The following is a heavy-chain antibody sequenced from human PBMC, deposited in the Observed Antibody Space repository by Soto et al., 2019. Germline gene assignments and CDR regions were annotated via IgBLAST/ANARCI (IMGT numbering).Heavy chain of an antibody. CDR1: GGSIGSFY. CDR3: ARVDGVVPAALNTNWFDP. V-gene: IGHV4-59*01. Sequence: SVTLCLTCTVAGGSIGSFYWRWIRQQPGKGLEWIGYIYYSGSTNYNPSLKSRVTISVDTSKNQFSLKLSSVTAADTAVYYCARVDGVVPAALNTNWFDPWGQGTLVTVSS. D-gene: IGHD2-2*01. CDR2: IYYSGST. J-gene: IGHJ5*02.